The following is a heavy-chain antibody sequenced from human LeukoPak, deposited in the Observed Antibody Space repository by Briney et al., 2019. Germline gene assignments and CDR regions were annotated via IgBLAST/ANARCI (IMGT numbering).Heavy chain of an antibody. CDR2: IKEDGNEK. CDR1: GVTFSRYW. J-gene: IGHJ4*02. Sequence: PGGSLRLSCAASGVTFSRYWMSWVRQAPGKGPEWVANIKEDGNEKYYVDSVKGRFTISRDNAKNSLYLQMNSLRAEDTAVYYCASRPPTSRTYYGVFDYWGQGALVTVSS. V-gene: IGHV3-7*03. D-gene: IGHD3-10*01. CDR3: ASRPPTSRTYYGVFDY.